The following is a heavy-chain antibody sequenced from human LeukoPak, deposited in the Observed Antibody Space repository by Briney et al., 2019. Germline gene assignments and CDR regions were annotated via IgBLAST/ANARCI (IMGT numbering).Heavy chain of an antibody. D-gene: IGHD3-10*01. V-gene: IGHV4-59*08. CDR1: GGSISSYY. Sequence: SETLSLTCTVSGGSISSYYWSWIRQPPGKGLEWIGYIYYSGSTNYNPSLKSRVTISVDTSKNQFSLQLSSVTAADTAVYYCARHGKLLGAFDIWGQGTMVTVSS. CDR2: IYYSGST. CDR3: ARHGKLLGAFDI. J-gene: IGHJ3*02.